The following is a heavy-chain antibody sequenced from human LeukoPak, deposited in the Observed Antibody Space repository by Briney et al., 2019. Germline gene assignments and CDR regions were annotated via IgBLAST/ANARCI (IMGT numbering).Heavy chain of an antibody. CDR2: ISGSGGST. D-gene: IGHD3-3*01. CDR3: AKSYYDFWSGYYSLPPPYYFDY. V-gene: IGHV3-23*01. CDR1: GFTFSSYA. Sequence: GGSLRLSCAASGFTFSSYAMSWVRQAPGKGLEWVSAISGSGGSTYYADSVKGRFTISRDNSKNTLYLQMNSLRAEDTAVYYCAKSYYDFWSGYYSLPPPYYFDYWGQGTLVTVSS. J-gene: IGHJ4*02.